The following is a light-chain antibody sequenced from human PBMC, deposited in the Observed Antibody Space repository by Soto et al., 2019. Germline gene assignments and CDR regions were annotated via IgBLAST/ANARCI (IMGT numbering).Light chain of an antibody. J-gene: IGKJ4*01. CDR3: QHRSNWPLT. CDR1: QSVSSSY. V-gene: IGKV3D-20*02. Sequence: EVVLTQSPGTLSLSPGGRATLFCSASQSVSSSYLAWYQQKPGQAPRLLIYDASNRATGIPARFSGSGSGTDCTLTISSLEPEDVAVYYCQHRSNWPLTFGGGTKVDIK. CDR2: DAS.